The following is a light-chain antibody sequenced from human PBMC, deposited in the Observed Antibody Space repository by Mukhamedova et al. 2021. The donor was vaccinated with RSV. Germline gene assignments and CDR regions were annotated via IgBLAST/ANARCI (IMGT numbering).Light chain of an antibody. CDR1: QSLLHSNGCNY. V-gene: IGKV2-28*01. CDR3: MQALQTHT. CDR2: LGS. Sequence: GEPASISCRSSQSLLHSNGCNYLDWYLQKPGQSPQLLIYLGSNRASGVPDRFSGSGSGTDFTLKISRVEAEDVGVYYCMQALQTHT. J-gene: IGKJ2*01.